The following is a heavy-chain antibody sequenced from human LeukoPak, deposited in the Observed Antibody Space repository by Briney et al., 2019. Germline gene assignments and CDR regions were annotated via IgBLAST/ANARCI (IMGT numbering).Heavy chain of an antibody. CDR3: ASGYYDGSGYSSTYYYYGVDV. CDR1: GGSVRSGSYY. CDR2: IYNSGSP. D-gene: IGHD3-22*01. J-gene: IGHJ6*02. V-gene: IGHV4-61*01. Sequence: PSETLSLTCTVSGGSVRSGSYYWTWIRLPPGKGLEWIGSIYNSGSPNYNPSLKSRVTISVDTSKNQFSLRLSSVTAADTAVYYCASGYYDGSGYSSTYYYYGVDVWGQGTTVTVSS.